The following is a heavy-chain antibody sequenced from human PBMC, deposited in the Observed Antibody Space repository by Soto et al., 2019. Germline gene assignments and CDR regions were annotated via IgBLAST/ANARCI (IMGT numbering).Heavy chain of an antibody. CDR2: IYWDDDK. V-gene: IGHV2-5*02. CDR3: ARVWWGGRCDGCLLY. D-gene: IGHD2-8*02. J-gene: IGHJ4*02. CDR1: GFSLSTSGVG. Sequence: QITLKESGPTLVKPTQTLTLTCTFSGFSLSTSGVGVGWIRQPPGKALEWLALIYWDDDKRYSPSLKSRQTKRKNPTKDGLDLTQTSMYPVDNTSYYSARVWWGGRCDGCLLYLGQGTRVAV.